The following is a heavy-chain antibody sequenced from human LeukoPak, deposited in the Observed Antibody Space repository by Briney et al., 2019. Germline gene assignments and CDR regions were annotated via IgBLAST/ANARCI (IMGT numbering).Heavy chain of an antibody. CDR1: GFTFSTYP. D-gene: IGHD3-22*01. V-gene: IGHV3-23*01. Sequence: GGSLRLSCVASGFTFSTYPMSWVRQAAGKGLEWVSAISSGGVNTYYADSVKGRFTISRDESKSTLYLQINSLRAEDTAVYYCAKSVGYHSDRSGYYWLGTFDSWGQGTLVTVSS. J-gene: IGHJ4*02. CDR3: AKSVGYHSDRSGYYWLGTFDS. CDR2: ISSGGVNT.